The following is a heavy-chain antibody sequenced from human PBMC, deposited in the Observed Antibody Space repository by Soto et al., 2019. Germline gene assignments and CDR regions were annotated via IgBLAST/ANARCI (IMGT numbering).Heavy chain of an antibody. J-gene: IGHJ6*02. V-gene: IGHV3-9*01. D-gene: IGHD6-13*01. Sequence: GGSLRLSCAASGFTFYDYAMHWVRQAPGKGLEWVSGISWNSGSIGYADSVKGRFTISRDNAKNSLYLQMNSLRAEDTALYYCAKDGPSKYSSSWYPYYYYGMDVWGQGTTVTVSS. CDR3: AKDGPSKYSSSWYPYYYYGMDV. CDR2: ISWNSGSI. CDR1: GFTFYDYA.